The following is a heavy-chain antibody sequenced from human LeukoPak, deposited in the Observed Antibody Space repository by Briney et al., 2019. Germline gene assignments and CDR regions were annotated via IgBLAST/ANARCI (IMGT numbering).Heavy chain of an antibody. D-gene: IGHD1-26*01. V-gene: IGHV3-23*01. CDR2: ISGSGGST. CDR1: GFTFSSYA. J-gene: IGHJ4*02. Sequence: GGSLRLSCAASGFTFSSYAMSWVRQAPGKGLEWVSAISGSGGSTYYADSVKGRFTISRDNSKNTLYLQMNSLRAEDTAVYYCAKDRRNGRRGADQPFDYWGQGTLVTVSS. CDR3: AKDRRNGRRGADQPFDY.